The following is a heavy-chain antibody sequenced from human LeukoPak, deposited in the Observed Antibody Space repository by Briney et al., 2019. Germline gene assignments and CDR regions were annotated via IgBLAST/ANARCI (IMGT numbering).Heavy chain of an antibody. D-gene: IGHD1-26*01. CDR2: INPSGSST. J-gene: IGHJ4*02. CDR1: GYSFTNYA. Sequence: GASVKVSCKASGYSFTNYAMNWVRQAPGQGLEWMGIINPSGSSTSYAQKFQGRVTMTRDMSTSTVYMELSSLRSEDTAVYYCARERFVGAREKQILGYWGQGTLVTVSS. CDR3: ARERFVGAREKQILGY. V-gene: IGHV1-46*01.